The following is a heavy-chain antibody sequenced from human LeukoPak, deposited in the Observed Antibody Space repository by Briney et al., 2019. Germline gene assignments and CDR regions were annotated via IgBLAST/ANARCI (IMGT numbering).Heavy chain of an antibody. D-gene: IGHD2-15*01. CDR2: FDPEDGET. V-gene: IGHV1-24*01. CDR3: AIRSVYCSGGSCQIDY. CDR1: GYTFTGYY. Sequence: GASVKVSCKASGYTFTGYYMHWVRQAPGKGLEWMGGFDPEDGETIYAQKFQGRVTMTEDTSTDTAYMELSSLRSEDTAVYYCAIRSVYCSGGSCQIDYWGQGTLVTVSS. J-gene: IGHJ4*02.